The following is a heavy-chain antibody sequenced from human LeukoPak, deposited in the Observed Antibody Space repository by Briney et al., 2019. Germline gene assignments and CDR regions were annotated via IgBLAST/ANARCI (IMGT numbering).Heavy chain of an antibody. D-gene: IGHD4/OR15-4a*01. CDR1: GFTFSSYG. CDR2: IYSDNT. J-gene: IGHJ4*02. V-gene: IGHV3-53*01. CDR3: ARRAGAYSHPYDY. Sequence: GGTLRLSCAASGFTFSSYGMSWVRQAPGKGLEWVSFIYSDNTHYSDSVKGRFTISRDNSKNTLYLQMNSLRAEDTAVYYCARRAGAYSHPYDYWDQGTLVTVSS.